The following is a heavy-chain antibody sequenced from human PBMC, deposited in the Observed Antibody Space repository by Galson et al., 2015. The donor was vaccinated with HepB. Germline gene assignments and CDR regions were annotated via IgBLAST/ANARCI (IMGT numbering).Heavy chain of an antibody. CDR1: GFTFSNYA. Sequence: SLRLSCAASGFTFSNYAMNWVRQAPGKGLEWVSTISGSGGSTYYGDSLKGRFTISRDNSRNTLYLQMNSLRAEDTAVYYCACLRGDIVVVPADLSFDYWGQGTLVTVSS. CDR2: ISGSGGST. V-gene: IGHV3-23*01. CDR3: ACLRGDIVVVPADLSFDY. J-gene: IGHJ4*02. D-gene: IGHD2-2*01.